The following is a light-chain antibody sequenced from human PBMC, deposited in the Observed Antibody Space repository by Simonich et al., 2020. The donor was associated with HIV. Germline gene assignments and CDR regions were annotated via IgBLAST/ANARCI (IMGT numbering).Light chain of an antibody. CDR1: QGISNS. CDR2: AAS. CDR3: QQYNSDST. V-gene: IGKV1-NL1*01. Sequence: DIQMTQSPSSLSASVGDRVTITCRASQGISNSLAWYQQKPGKAPKLLLYAASRLESGIPSRFSGSGSGTDYTLTISSLQPDDFATYYCQQYNSDSTFGQGTKVEIK. J-gene: IGKJ1*01.